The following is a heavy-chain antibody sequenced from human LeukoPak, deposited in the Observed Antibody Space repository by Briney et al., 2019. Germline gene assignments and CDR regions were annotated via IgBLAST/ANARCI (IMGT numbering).Heavy chain of an antibody. J-gene: IGHJ6*03. CDR2: IIPIFGTA. V-gene: IGHV1-69*13. CDR1: GGTFSSYA. D-gene: IGHD2-2*01. Sequence: SVKVSRKASGGTFSSYAISWVRQAPGQGLEWMGGIIPIFGTANYAQKFQGRVTITADESTSTAYMELSSLRSEDTAVYYCARGLTVVVPAAREYYYYMDVWGKGTTVTVSS. CDR3: ARGLTVVVPAAREYYYYMDV.